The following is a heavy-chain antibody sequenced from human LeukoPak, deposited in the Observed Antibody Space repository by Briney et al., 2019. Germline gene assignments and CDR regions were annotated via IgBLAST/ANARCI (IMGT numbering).Heavy chain of an antibody. CDR1: GFTFSSYE. CDR3: ARAHDSSGYYFDY. CDR2: ISSSGSTI. D-gene: IGHD3-22*01. V-gene: IGHV3-48*03. J-gene: IGHJ4*02. Sequence: GGSLRLSCAASGFTFSSYEMNWVRQAPGKGLEWVSYISSSGSTIYYADSVKGRFTISRDNAKNSLYLQMNSLRAEDTAVYYCARAHDSSGYYFDYWGQGTLVTVSS.